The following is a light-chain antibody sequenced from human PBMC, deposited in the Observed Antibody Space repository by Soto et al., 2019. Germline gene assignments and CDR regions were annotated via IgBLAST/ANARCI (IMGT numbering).Light chain of an antibody. Sequence: EIVLTQSPGTLSLSPGERATLSCRASQSVSSSYLAWYQQKPGQAPRLLIYGASSRATGIPARFIGNGFGTYFTLTISTLETDDFAAYYCQQYCSSPRTCGQGTKLEIK. V-gene: IGKV3-20*01. J-gene: IGKJ2*02. CDR3: QQYCSSPRT. CDR1: QSVSSSY. CDR2: GAS.